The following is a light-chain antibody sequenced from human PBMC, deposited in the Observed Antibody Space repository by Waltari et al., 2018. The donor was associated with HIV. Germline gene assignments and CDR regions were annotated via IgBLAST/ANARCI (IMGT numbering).Light chain of an antibody. CDR3: QQYHNWPFT. CDR2: GAS. Sequence: EIVMTQSPATLSASPGERATLSCRASQNIKNNSAWYQQKPGQAPRLLIHGASTTDTGISARFSGSGSGTEFSLTIGSLQSEDFAVYYCQQYHNWPFTFGPGTRVEMK. CDR1: QNIKNN. V-gene: IGKV3-15*01. J-gene: IGKJ3*01.